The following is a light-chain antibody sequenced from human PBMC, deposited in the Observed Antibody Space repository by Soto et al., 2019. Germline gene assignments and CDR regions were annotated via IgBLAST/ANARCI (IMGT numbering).Light chain of an antibody. CDR3: CSYAGSYPLWV. CDR1: SSDVGGYNY. J-gene: IGLJ3*02. V-gene: IGLV2-11*01. CDR2: DVS. Sequence: QSVLTQPRSVSGSHGQSVTISGTGTSSDVGGYNYVSWYQQYPGKAPKLIIYDVSKLPSGVPDRFSGSKSGNTASLTISGLQAEEEADYYCCSYAGSYPLWVFGGGTKLTVL.